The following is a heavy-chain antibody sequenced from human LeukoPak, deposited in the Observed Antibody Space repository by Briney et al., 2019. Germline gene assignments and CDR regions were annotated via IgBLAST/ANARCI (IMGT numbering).Heavy chain of an antibody. CDR2: FSSSGSYI. CDR1: GFTFSSYS. D-gene: IGHD2-2*01. CDR3: ARDLNVVVPASNDY. J-gene: IGHJ4*02. V-gene: IGHV3-21*01. Sequence: GGSLRLSCAVPGFTFSSYSMNWVRQAPGKGLEWVSFFSSSGSYIYYADSVKGRFTISRDIAKNSLFLQMNSLRVEDTAVYYCARDLNVVVPASNDYWGQGTLVTVSS.